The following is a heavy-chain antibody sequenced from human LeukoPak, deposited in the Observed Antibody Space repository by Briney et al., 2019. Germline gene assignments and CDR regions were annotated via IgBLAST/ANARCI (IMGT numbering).Heavy chain of an antibody. J-gene: IGHJ4*02. CDR2: ISSSSSYI. D-gene: IGHD2-15*01. V-gene: IGHV3-21*01. Sequence: GGSLRLFCAASGFTFSSYSMNWLRQAPGKGLEWVSSISSSSSYIYYADSVKGRFTISRDNAKNSLYLQMNSLRAEDTAVYYCAGSPLSGVAPGFDYWGQGTLVTVSS. CDR1: GFTFSSYS. CDR3: AGSPLSGVAPGFDY.